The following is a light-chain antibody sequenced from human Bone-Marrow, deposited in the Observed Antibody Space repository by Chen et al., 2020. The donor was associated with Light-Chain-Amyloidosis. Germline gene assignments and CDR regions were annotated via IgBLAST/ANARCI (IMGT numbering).Light chain of an antibody. CDR2: EVT. Sequence: QSALPQPSSVSGSPGQSITISCTGTSRDVGGDNHVSWYQQHPDKAPKLMSYEVTNRPSWVPDRFSGSKSDNTASLTISGLQTEDEADYFCSSYTITNTLVFGSGTRVTVL. CDR1: SRDVGGDNH. J-gene: IGLJ1*01. CDR3: SSYTITNTLV. V-gene: IGLV2-14*01.